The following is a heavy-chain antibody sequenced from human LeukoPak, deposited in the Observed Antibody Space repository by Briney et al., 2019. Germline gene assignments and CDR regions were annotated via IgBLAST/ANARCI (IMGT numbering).Heavy chain of an antibody. J-gene: IGHJ4*02. D-gene: IGHD6-19*01. CDR3: ARGLDFDY. V-gene: IGHV4-39*07. Sequence: LSETLSLTCTVSGGSISSGSYYWSWIRQPPGKGLEWIGEINHSGSTNYNPSLKSRVTISVDTSKNQFSLKLSSVTAADTAVYYCARGLDFDYWGQGTLVTVSS. CDR1: GGSISSGSYY. CDR2: INHSGST.